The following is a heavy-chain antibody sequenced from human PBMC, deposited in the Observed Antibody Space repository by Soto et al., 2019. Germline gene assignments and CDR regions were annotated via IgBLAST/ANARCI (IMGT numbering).Heavy chain of an antibody. Sequence: GGSLSLSCGASGCSFISYAMSWGRQAPGKGLEWVSVISGSGASTYSADSVKGRLTISGDNSKKTVYLQMNSLRADVRAVDYCPHSMDTRTTGWGQGTRVTVSS. J-gene: IGHJ4*02. V-gene: IGHV3-23*01. D-gene: IGHD4-17*01. CDR3: PHSMDTRTTG. CDR1: GCSFISYA. CDR2: ISGSGAST.